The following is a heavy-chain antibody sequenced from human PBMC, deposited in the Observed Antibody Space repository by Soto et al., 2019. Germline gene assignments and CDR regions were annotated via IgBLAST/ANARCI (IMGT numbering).Heavy chain of an antibody. Sequence: QVQLQQWGAGLLKPSETLSLTCAVYGGSFSGYYWSWVRQSPGKGLEWIGEINPTGGTNYNPSLKSRVTISVDTSKDQFSLQLSSVTAADTAVYYCARTRATLASRNLDYWGQGTLVTVSS. CDR2: INPTGGT. V-gene: IGHV4-34*01. J-gene: IGHJ4*02. CDR1: GGSFSGYY. CDR3: ARTRATLASRNLDY. D-gene: IGHD1-1*01.